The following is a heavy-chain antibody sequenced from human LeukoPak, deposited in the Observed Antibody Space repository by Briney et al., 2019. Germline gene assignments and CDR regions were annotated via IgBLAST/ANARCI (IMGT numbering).Heavy chain of an antibody. CDR3: AREGSDQLSKDFDY. J-gene: IGHJ4*02. D-gene: IGHD2-2*01. Sequence: ASMKVSCKSSGFTFTGHYIHWVRQAPGQGLEWMGYIGPRNSAASYAEKFQGRVTMTRDTSLSTAYMELSRLTSDDTAVHYCAREGSDQLSKDFDYWGQGTLVTVSS. CDR2: IGPRNSAA. V-gene: IGHV1-2*02. CDR1: GFTFTGHY.